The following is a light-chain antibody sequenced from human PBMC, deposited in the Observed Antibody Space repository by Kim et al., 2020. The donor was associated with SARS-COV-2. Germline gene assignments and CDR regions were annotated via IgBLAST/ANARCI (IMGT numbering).Light chain of an antibody. J-gene: IGKJ3*01. CDR3: QHAGRSQWA. V-gene: IGKV1-12*01. CDR1: QDISHW. Sequence: QMTQSPSTVSASVGDRVTITCRASQDISHWVAWYQQKPGKAPKLLIYSASGLQGGVPRRFSGSGSGTDFTLTISSLQPEDFAIYYCQHAGRSQWALGPGTTVDIK. CDR2: SAS.